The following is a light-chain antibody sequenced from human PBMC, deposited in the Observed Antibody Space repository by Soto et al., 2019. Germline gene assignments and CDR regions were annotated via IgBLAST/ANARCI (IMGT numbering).Light chain of an antibody. CDR2: SAS. CDR3: QHRHSYPIT. Sequence: DIRLTQSPSFLSASVGDRVSITCRASQSISNYLAWYQQEPGKAPKLLIHSASTLQSGIPSRFSGSGSGTEFTLTISSLQPEDFATYYCQHRHSYPITFGQGTRLEIK. J-gene: IGKJ5*01. CDR1: QSISNY. V-gene: IGKV1-9*01.